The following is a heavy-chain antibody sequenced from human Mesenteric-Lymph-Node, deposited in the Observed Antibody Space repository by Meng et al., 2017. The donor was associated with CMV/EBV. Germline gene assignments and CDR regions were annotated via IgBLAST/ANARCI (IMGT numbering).Heavy chain of an antibody. V-gene: IGHV3-7*01. CDR3: AKRAGSNYIRFCDY. D-gene: IGHD4-11*01. J-gene: IGHJ4*02. CDR1: GFTFSSYW. Sequence: GESLKISCAASGFTFSSYWMSWVRQAPGKGLEWVANIKQDGSEKYYVDSVKGRFTISRDNAKNSLYLQMNSLRAEDTAVYYCAKRAGSNYIRFCDYWGQGTLVTVSS. CDR2: IKQDGSEK.